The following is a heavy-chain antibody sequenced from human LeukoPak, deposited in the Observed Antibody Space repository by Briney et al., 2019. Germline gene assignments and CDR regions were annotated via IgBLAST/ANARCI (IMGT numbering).Heavy chain of an antibody. Sequence: PSETLSLTCTVSGGSISSGDYYWSWIRQPPGKGLEWIGYIYYSGSTYYNPSLKSRVTISVDTSKNQFSLKLSSVTAADTAVYHCAREGHPNYVPEREPLYDSSGYFPKWGQGTLVTVSS. CDR1: GGSISSGDYY. V-gene: IGHV4-30-4*01. CDR3: AREGHPNYVPEREPLYDSSGYFPK. J-gene: IGHJ4*02. CDR2: IYYSGST. D-gene: IGHD3-22*01.